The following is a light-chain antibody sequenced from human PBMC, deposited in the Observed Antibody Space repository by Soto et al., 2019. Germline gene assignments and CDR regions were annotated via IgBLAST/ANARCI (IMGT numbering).Light chain of an antibody. J-gene: IGKJ5*01. Sequence: IGFTQSPASLSXSSVEGXTLAFXASQTVPSRIAWYQQKPGQANSLIIYGASKRATGVTDRLSGTGSGTDFTLTISSVQAEDVAVYYCHQYYDSPLTLGQGTRLEIK. CDR1: QTVPSR. V-gene: IGKV3-15*01. CDR3: HQYYDSPLT. CDR2: GAS.